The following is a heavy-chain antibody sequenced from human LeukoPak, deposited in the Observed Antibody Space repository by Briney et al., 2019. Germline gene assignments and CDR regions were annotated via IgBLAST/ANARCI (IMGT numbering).Heavy chain of an antibody. D-gene: IGHD2-2*01. J-gene: IGHJ4*02. CDR1: GGSFSGYY. CDR3: AGGDIVVVPAAQIDY. V-gene: IGHV4-34*01. CDR2: INHSGST. Sequence: SETLSVTCAVYGGSFSGYYWSWIRQPPGNGLEWIGEINHSGSTNYNPSLKSQVTISVDTSKNQFSLKLSSVTAAGTAVYYCAGGDIVVVPAAQIDYWGQGTLVTVSS.